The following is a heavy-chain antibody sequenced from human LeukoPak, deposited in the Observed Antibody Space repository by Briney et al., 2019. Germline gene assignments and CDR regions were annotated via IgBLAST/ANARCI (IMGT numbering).Heavy chain of an antibody. J-gene: IGHJ3*02. V-gene: IGHV4-34*01. CDR2: INHSGST. CDR3: ARISSGRGIGGASDI. Sequence: SETLSLTCAVYGGSFSGYYWSWIRQPPGKGLEWIGEINHSGSTYYNPSLKSRVTISVDRSKNQFSLKLSSVTAADTAVYYCARISSGRGIGGASDIWGQGTMVTVSS. D-gene: IGHD2-15*01. CDR1: GGSFSGYY.